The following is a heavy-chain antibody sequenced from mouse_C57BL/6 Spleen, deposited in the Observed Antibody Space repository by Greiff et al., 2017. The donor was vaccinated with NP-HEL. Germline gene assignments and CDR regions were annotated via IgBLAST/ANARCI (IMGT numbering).Heavy chain of an antibody. CDR3: AIWSYAMDY. D-gene: IGHD1-1*02. V-gene: IGHV5-17*01. J-gene: IGHJ4*01. CDR1: GFTFSDYG. CDR2: ISSGSSTI. Sequence: DVHLVESGGGLVKPGGSLKLSCAASGFTFSDYGMHWVRQAPEKGLEWVAYISSGSSTIYYADTVKGRFTISRDNAKNTLFLQMTSLRSEDTAMYYCAIWSYAMDYWGQGTSVTVSS.